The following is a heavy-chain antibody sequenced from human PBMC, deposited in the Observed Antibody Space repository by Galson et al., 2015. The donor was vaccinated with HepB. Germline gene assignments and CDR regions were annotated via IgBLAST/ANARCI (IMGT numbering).Heavy chain of an antibody. D-gene: IGHD3-10*01. V-gene: IGHV2-70*01. CDR2: IDWDDDK. CDR1: GFSLSTSGMC. Sequence: PALVKPTQTLTLTCTFSGFSLSTSGMCVSWIRQPPGKALEWLALIDWDDDKYYSTSLKTRLTISKDTSKNQVVLTMTNMDPVDTATYYCARIRRSSGSYYNVRGHAFDIWGQGTMVTVSS. J-gene: IGHJ3*02. CDR3: ARIRRSSGSYYNVRGHAFDI.